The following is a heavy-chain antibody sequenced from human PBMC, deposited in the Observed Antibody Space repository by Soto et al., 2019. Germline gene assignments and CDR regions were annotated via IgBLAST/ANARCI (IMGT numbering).Heavy chain of an antibody. Sequence: QVQLVESGGGVVQPGRSLRLSCAASGFTFSSYGMHWVRQAPGKGLEWVAVISYHGSNKYYADSVKGRFTISRDNSKNTLYLQMNSLRAEDTAVDYCARATDSGYEIDCWGQGTLGTVSS. CDR2: ISYHGSNK. CDR1: GFTFSSYG. J-gene: IGHJ4*02. V-gene: IGHV3-30*03. D-gene: IGHD5-12*01. CDR3: ARATDSGYEIDC.